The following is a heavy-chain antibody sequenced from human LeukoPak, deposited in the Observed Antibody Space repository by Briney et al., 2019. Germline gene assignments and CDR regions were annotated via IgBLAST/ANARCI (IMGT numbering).Heavy chain of an antibody. J-gene: IGHJ4*02. CDR1: GGSISSYY. D-gene: IGHD5-12*01. CDR3: ASGYGDY. CDR2: IYYSGST. V-gene: IGHV4-59*01. Sequence: SETLSLTCPVSGGSISSYYWSWIRQPPGKGLEWIGYIYYSGSTNYNPSLKSRVTISVDTSKNQFSLKLSSVTAADTAVYYCASGYGDYWGQGTLVTVSS.